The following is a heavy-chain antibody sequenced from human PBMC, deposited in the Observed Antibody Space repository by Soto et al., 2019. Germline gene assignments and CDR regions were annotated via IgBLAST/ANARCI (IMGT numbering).Heavy chain of an antibody. V-gene: IGHV3-7*03. J-gene: IGHJ4*02. CDR2: MNEDGSER. D-gene: IGHD1-26*01. CDR1: GFSFSSAW. CDR3: ARDSQVGPVDY. Sequence: GGSLRLSCAVSGFSFSSAWMTWIRQAPGKGLERVAIMNEDGSERYYVDSVKGRFTISRDNAKNALFLQMNSLRVEDTAVYFCARDSQVGPVDYWGQGALVTVSS.